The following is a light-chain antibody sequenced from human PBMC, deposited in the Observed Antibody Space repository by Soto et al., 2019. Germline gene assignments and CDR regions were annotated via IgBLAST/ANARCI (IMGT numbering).Light chain of an antibody. Sequence: PGERATLSCRASQSVSSYLAWYQQKPGQSPRLLISGASTREAGIPGRFSGSGSGTEFTLIISNLQSEDFAIYYCQQYNNWPPWTFGQGTKVDIK. CDR3: QQYNNWPPWT. CDR1: QSVSSY. J-gene: IGKJ1*01. CDR2: GAS. V-gene: IGKV3-15*01.